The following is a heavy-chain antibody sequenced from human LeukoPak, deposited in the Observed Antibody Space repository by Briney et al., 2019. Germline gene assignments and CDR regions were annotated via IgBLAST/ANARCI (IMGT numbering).Heavy chain of an antibody. Sequence: GGSLRLSCAASGFTFSSYAMSWVRQAPGKGLEWVSVISGGGGSTNYADSVKGRFTISRDNSKSTLYLQMNSLRAEDTAVYYCGKDLANYGVGWFDPWGQGTLVTVSS. D-gene: IGHD4-17*01. V-gene: IGHV3-23*01. CDR2: ISGGGGST. CDR1: GFTFSSYA. CDR3: GKDLANYGVGWFDP. J-gene: IGHJ5*02.